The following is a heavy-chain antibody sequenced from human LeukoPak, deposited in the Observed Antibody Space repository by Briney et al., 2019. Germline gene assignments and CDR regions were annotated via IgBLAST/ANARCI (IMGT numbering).Heavy chain of an antibody. V-gene: IGHV1-18*01. CDR2: ISAYNGNT. Sequence: ASVNVSCKASGYTFTSYGISWVRQAPGQGLEWMGWISAYNGNTNYAQKLQGRATMTIDTSTSTAYMELRSLRSDDTAVYYCAREWIYYFDYWGQGTLVTVSS. CDR3: AREWIYYFDY. CDR1: GYTFTSYG. J-gene: IGHJ4*02. D-gene: IGHD2-2*03.